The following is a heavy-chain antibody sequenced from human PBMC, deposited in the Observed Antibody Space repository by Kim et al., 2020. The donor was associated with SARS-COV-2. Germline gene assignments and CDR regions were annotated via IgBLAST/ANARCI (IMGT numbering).Heavy chain of an antibody. D-gene: IGHD3-16*01. CDR2: IYYSGST. V-gene: IGHV4-39*07. CDR3: AREPLMITFGGVHAFDI. CDR1: GGSISSSSYY. Sequence: SETLSLTCTVSGGSISSSSYYWGWIRQPPGKGLEWIGSIYYSGSTYYNPSLKSRVTISVDTSKNQFSLKLSSVTAADTAVYYCAREPLMITFGGVHAFDIWGQGTMVTVSS. J-gene: IGHJ3*02.